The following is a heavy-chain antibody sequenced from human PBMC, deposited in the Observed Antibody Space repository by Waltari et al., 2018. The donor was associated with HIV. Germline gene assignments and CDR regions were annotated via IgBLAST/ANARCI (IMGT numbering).Heavy chain of an antibody. CDR2: IRYSGDGT. J-gene: IGHJ4*02. V-gene: IGHV3-23*01. Sequence: EVPLLASGGGLVQPGGSLRLFCSAFAFTFNDYAMGWVGQAPGKGLEWVSGIRYSGDGTYYADSVKGRFTISRDNSKGTLYLQMNSLRVEDTAVYYCAKESGAIGTPLNDYWGQGTLVTVSS. CDR1: AFTFNDYA. CDR3: AKESGAIGTPLNDY. D-gene: IGHD1-26*01.